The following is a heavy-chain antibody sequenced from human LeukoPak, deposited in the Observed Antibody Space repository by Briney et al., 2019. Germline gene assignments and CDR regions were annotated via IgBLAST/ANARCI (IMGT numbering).Heavy chain of an antibody. Sequence: PGESLKISCQGSGYSFTSYWIGWVRQLPGKGLEWMGIIYPGDSDTRYSPSFQGQVTISADKSISTAYLQCSSLKAADTAMYYCAREIVVVPAAMSGFDPWGQGTLVTVSS. CDR2: IYPGDSDT. CDR1: GYSFTSYW. J-gene: IGHJ5*02. V-gene: IGHV5-51*01. D-gene: IGHD2-2*01. CDR3: AREIVVVPAAMSGFDP.